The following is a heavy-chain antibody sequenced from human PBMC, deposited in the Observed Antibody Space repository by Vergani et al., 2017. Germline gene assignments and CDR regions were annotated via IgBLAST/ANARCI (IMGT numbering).Heavy chain of an antibody. J-gene: IGHJ4*02. CDR1: GASVNSYY. Sequence: QVKLQESGPGLVKPSETLSLTCTVSGASVNSYYWSCIRQPPGKGLEWMGYVSFRGDTLYDPSVKGRMTISLNTSSNQFSLYLTSVTAADTTVYYCARSRIYYGTGSPDDWGQGTLVTVSS. CDR2: VSFRGDT. D-gene: IGHD3-10*01. CDR3: ARSRIYYGTGSPDD. V-gene: IGHV4-59*02.